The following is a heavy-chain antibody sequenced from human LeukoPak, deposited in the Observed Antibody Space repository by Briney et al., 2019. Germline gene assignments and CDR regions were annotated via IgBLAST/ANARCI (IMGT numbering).Heavy chain of an antibody. CDR1: GGSFSGYY. Sequence: SETLSLTCAVYGGSFSGYYWSWIRQPPGKGLEWIGEINHSGSTNYNPSLKSRVTISVDTSKNQFSLKLSSVTAADTAVYYCARGRGGRHDFDYWGTRTLVTVSS. CDR3: ARGRGGRHDFDY. V-gene: IGHV4-34*01. D-gene: IGHD1-26*01. J-gene: IGHJ4*02. CDR2: INHSGST.